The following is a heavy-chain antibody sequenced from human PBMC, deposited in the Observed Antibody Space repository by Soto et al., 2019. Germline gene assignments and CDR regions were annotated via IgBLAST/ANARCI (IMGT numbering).Heavy chain of an antibody. CDR2: IYYSGST. CDR1: GGSISSYY. Sequence: PSETLSLTCTVSGGSISSYYWSWIRQPPGKGLEWIGYIYYSGSTNYNPPLKSRVTISVDTSKNQFSLKLSSVTAADTAVYYCARESEEGCGYYDHKYYFDYWGQGTLVTVSS. V-gene: IGHV4-59*01. D-gene: IGHD3-3*01. CDR3: ARESEEGCGYYDHKYYFDY. J-gene: IGHJ4*02.